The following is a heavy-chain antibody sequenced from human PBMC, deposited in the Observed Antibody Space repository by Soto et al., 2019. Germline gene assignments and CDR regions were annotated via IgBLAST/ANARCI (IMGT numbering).Heavy chain of an antibody. D-gene: IGHD6-19*01. Sequence: QVQLVESGGGLFQPGGSLRLSCAASGFTLGDYEMSWIRQAPGKGLEWVSFLSRSGNTIYYADSVKGRFSISRDNAKNSVFLQMKSLRVEDTAAYFCAWSSGWYEADAFDIWGQGTVVTVSA. J-gene: IGHJ3*02. CDR2: LSRSGNTI. V-gene: IGHV3-11*01. CDR1: GFTLGDYE. CDR3: AWSSGWYEADAFDI.